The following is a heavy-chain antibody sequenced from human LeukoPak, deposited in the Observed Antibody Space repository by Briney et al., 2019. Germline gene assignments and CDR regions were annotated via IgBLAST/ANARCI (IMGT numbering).Heavy chain of an antibody. CDR1: GGSISSYY. CDR3: ARQTYYYGSGSYYN. V-gene: IGHV4-59*08. CDR2: IYYSGST. Sequence: SETLSLTCTVSGGSISSYYWSWIRQPPGKGLEWIGYIYYSGSTNYNPSLKSRVTISVDTSKNQFSLKLSSVTAADTAVYYCARQTYYYGSGSYYNWGQGTLVTVSS. D-gene: IGHD3-10*01. J-gene: IGHJ4*02.